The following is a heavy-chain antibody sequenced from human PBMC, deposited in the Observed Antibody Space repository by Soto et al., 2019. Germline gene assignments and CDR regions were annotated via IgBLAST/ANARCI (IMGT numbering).Heavy chain of an antibody. Sequence: VQLVQSGAEVKESGASVKVSCKAFGYTFINYGVAWVRRAPGQGPEWMGWISGSNGDTKYAQNLQNRVSLTTDTSTNTAYMELRSLRPDDTAIYFCGRGGLAVSGTYDYWGQGTLVTVSS. CDR3: GRGGLAVSGTYDY. J-gene: IGHJ4*02. CDR2: ISGSNGDT. D-gene: IGHD6-19*01. V-gene: IGHV1-18*01. CDR1: GYTFINYG.